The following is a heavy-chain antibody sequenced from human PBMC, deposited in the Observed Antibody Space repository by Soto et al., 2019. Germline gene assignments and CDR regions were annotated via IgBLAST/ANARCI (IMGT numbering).Heavy chain of an antibody. CDR1: GFTFSSYS. D-gene: IGHD6-6*01. CDR2: ISSSSSYI. V-gene: IGHV3-21*01. J-gene: IGHJ4*02. CDR3: ARDWHVAARSGNFDY. Sequence: GGSLRLSCAASGFTFSSYSMNWVRQAPGKGLEWVSSISSSSSYIYYADSVKGRFTISRDNAKNSLYLQMNSLRAEDTAVYYGARDWHVAARSGNFDYWGQGTLVTVSS.